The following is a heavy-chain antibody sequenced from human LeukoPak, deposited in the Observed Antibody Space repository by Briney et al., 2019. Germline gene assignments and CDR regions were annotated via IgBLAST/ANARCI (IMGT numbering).Heavy chain of an antibody. D-gene: IGHD2-15*01. CDR1: GFTFSSYG. V-gene: IGHV3-21*01. Sequence: PGGSLRLSCAASGFTFSSYGMNWVRQAPGKGLEWVSSISSSSSYIYYADSVKGRFTISRDNAKNSLYLQMNSLRAEDTAVYYCARACSGGSCYYMDVWGKGTTVTVSS. J-gene: IGHJ6*03. CDR2: ISSSSSYI. CDR3: ARACSGGSCYYMDV.